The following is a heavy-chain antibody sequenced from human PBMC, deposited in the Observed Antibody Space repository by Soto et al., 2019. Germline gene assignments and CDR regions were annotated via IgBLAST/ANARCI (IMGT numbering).Heavy chain of an antibody. J-gene: IGHJ4*02. CDR3: AREAVSGRTGFDY. Sequence: QVQLVQSGAEVKKPGASVKVSCKASGYTFTSYGISWVRQAPGQGLEWMGWVNAYNGNTNYAQKFQGRVTMTTDTSTSTAYMELRSLRPDDTAGYDCAREAVSGRTGFDYWGQGILVTVYS. CDR1: GYTFTSYG. D-gene: IGHD6-19*01. CDR2: VNAYNGNT. V-gene: IGHV1-18*01.